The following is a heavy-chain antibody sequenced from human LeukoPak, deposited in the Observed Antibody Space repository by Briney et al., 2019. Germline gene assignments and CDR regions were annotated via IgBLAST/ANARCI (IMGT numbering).Heavy chain of an antibody. CDR1: GFIFSNFW. V-gene: IGHV3-7*01. J-gene: IGHJ4*02. D-gene: IGHD2-15*01. Sequence: GGSLRLSCAASGFIFSNFWMRWVRQAPGKGLEWVANIKRDGSEQYYVDSVKGRFIISRDNAKNSVSLQMSSLRAEDTAVYYCGGGPGYWGQGTLVNVSS. CDR3: GGGPGY. CDR2: IKRDGSEQ.